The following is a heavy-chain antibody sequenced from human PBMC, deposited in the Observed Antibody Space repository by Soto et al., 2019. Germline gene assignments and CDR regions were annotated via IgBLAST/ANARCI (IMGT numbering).Heavy chain of an antibody. Sequence: ASVKVSCKASGGTFSSYAISWVRQAPGQGLEWMGGIIPIFGTANYAQKFQGRVTITADKSTSTACMELSSLRSEDTAVYYCARCSSTSCYQAFDIWGHGTMVTVSS. CDR1: GGTFSSYA. CDR3: ARCSSTSCYQAFDI. D-gene: IGHD2-2*01. CDR2: IIPIFGTA. J-gene: IGHJ3*02. V-gene: IGHV1-69*06.